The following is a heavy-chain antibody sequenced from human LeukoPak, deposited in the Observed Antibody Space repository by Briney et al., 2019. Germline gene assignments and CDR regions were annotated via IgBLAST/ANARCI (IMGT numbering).Heavy chain of an antibody. CDR2: IHSDGRST. V-gene: IGHV3-74*01. CDR1: GFTFSIYW. CDR3: TTHRVAAGTIDY. Sequence: GGSRRLACAASGFTFSIYWMHWVRQAPGKGLVWVSRIHSDGRSTSYADSAKGRFTISRDNAKNTLYLQMNSLRAEDTAVYYCTTHRVAAGTIDYWGQGTLVTVPP. D-gene: IGHD6-13*01. J-gene: IGHJ4*02.